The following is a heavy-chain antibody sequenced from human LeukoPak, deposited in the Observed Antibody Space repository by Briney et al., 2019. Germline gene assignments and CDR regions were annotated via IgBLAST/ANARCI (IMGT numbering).Heavy chain of an antibody. CDR3: ARLYYYDSSGYKNFEF. J-gene: IGHJ4*02. Sequence: PSETLSHTCTVSGGSISSSIYYWGWIRQPPGKGLEWIGSIYYSGSTYYNPSLKSRVTISVDTSKNQFSLKLSSVTAADTAVYYCARLYYYDSSGYKNFEFGGQGTLVTVSS. D-gene: IGHD3-22*01. V-gene: IGHV4-39*01. CDR2: IYYSGST. CDR1: GGSISSSIYY.